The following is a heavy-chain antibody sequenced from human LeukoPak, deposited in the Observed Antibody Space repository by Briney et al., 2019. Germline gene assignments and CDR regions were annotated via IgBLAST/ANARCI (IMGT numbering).Heavy chain of an antibody. CDR1: GFTFNNYA. CDR3: SRESAEATAKFDY. V-gene: IGHV3-49*04. D-gene: IGHD2-21*02. Sequence: GGSLRLSCAASGFTFNNYAMTWVRQAPGKGLVWVGFIRSKAYGGTTEYAASVKGRFTISRDDSKSIAYLQMNSLKTEDTAVYYCSRESAEATAKFDYWGQGTPVTLSS. CDR2: IRSKAYGGTT. J-gene: IGHJ4*02.